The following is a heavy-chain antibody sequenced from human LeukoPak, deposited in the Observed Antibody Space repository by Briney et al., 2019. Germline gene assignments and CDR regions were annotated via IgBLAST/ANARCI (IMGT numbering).Heavy chain of an antibody. V-gene: IGHV3-48*03. J-gene: IGHJ4*02. D-gene: IGHD4-17*01. CDR1: GFTFTSYD. CDR2: ISNGGGTI. Sequence: GGSLRLSCVISGFTFTSYDFNWVRQAPGKGLEWVSYISNGGGTIYYADSVKGRFTISRDNAKNSVFLQMNTLRAEDTAVYYCARVSSKYGDYVEFYFDYWGQGTLVTVSS. CDR3: ARVSSKYGDYVEFYFDY.